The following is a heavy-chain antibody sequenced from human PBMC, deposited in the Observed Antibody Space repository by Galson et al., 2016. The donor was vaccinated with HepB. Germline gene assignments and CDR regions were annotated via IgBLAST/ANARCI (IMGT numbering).Heavy chain of an antibody. Sequence: ETLSLTCGVYGASISGYYWSWIRQPPGKGLDWIGEINHSGGTNHNPSLKSRVTISVDTSKNQFSLTLRSVTAADTARYYCVSYATGHGGTGYWGPGILVTVSS. CDR3: VSYATGHGGTGY. D-gene: IGHD1-7*01. CDR1: GASISGYY. V-gene: IGHV4-34*01. CDR2: INHSGGT. J-gene: IGHJ4*02.